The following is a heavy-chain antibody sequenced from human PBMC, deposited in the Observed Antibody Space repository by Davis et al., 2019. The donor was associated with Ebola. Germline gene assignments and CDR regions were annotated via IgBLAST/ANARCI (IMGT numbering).Heavy chain of an antibody. D-gene: IGHD4-17*01. Sequence: GESLKISCAASGFTFSSYSMSWVRQAPGKGLEWVSAISGSGGSTYYADSVKGRFTISRDNSKNTLYLQMNSLRAEDTAVYYCAKDGHDYGVLFDYWGQGTLVTVSS. CDR1: GFTFSSYS. J-gene: IGHJ4*02. CDR3: AKDGHDYGVLFDY. CDR2: ISGSGGST. V-gene: IGHV3-23*01.